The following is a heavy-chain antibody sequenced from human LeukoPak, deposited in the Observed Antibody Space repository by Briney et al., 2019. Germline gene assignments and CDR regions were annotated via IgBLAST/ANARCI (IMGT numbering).Heavy chain of an antibody. D-gene: IGHD6-13*01. CDR3: ARSRQLAGFDY. CDR1: GGSISSSSYY. V-gene: IGHV4-39*01. CDR2: IYYSGST. J-gene: IGHJ4*02. Sequence: SETLSLTCTVSGGSISSSSYYWGWIRQPPGKGLEWIGSIYYSGSTYYNPALKSRVTISVDTSKNQFSLKLSSVTAADTAVYYCARSRQLAGFDYWGQGTLVTVSS.